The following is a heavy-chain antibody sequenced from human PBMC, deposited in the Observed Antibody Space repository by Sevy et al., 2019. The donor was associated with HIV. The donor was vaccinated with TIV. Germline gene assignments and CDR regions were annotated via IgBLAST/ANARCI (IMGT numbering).Heavy chain of an antibody. Sequence: SETLSLTCAVYGGSFSGYYWSWIRQPPGKGLEWIAEINHSGSTNYIPSLKSRVTISLDTSKNQFFLNLSSVTAADTAVYYCARVVGRRGYSYYYGMDVWGQGTTVTVSS. V-gene: IGHV4-34*01. CDR1: GGSFSGYY. J-gene: IGHJ6*02. CDR3: ARVVGRRGYSYYYGMDV. CDR2: INHSGST. D-gene: IGHD2-15*01.